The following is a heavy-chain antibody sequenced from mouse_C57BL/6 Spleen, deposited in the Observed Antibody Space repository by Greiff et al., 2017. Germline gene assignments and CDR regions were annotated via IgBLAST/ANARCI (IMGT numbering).Heavy chain of an antibody. Sequence: VKVVESGPGLVQPSQSLSITCTVSGSSLTSYGVHWVRQSPGKGLEWLGVIWSGGSTDYNAAFISRLSISKDNSKSQVFFKMNSLQADGTAIYYCAEKNPPPSALDYWGQGTSVTVSS. CDR3: AEKNPPPSALDY. CDR1: GSSLTSYG. J-gene: IGHJ4*01. V-gene: IGHV2-2*01. CDR2: IWSGGST.